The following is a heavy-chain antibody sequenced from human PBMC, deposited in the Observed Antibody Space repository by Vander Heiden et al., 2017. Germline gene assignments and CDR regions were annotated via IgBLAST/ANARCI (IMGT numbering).Heavy chain of an antibody. J-gene: IGHJ4*02. CDR1: GFSLSTSGMR. D-gene: IGHD5-18*01. Sequence: QVTLKESGPALVKPTQTLTLTCTFSGFSLSTSGMRVSWIRQPPGKALEWLASIDWDDDKFYSTARKTRLTISKDTSKNQVVRTMTKMETVATATYYFAQAGYSDGYDYFDYGGQGTMVTVYS. V-gene: IGHV2-70*04. CDR3: AQAGYSDGYDYFDY. CDR2: IDWDDDK.